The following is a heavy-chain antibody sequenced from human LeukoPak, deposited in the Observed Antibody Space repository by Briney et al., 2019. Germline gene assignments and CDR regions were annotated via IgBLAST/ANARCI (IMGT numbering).Heavy chain of an antibody. CDR1: GFTFSSYA. CDR3: ARSTGWYPFPDY. CDR2: ISYDGSNK. D-gene: IGHD6-19*01. Sequence: GGSLRLSCAASGFTFSSYAMHWVRQAPGKGLEWVAVISYDGSNKYYADSVKGRFTISRDNSKNTLYLQMNTLRAEDTAVYYCARSTGWYPFPDYWGQGTLVTVSS. V-gene: IGHV3-30*04. J-gene: IGHJ4*02.